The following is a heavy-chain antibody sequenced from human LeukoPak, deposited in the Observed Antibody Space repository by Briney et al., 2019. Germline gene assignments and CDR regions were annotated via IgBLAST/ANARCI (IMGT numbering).Heavy chain of an antibody. J-gene: IGHJ4*02. CDR1: GGSISSYY. D-gene: IGHD3-3*01. CDR3: ARAREGRFLDDFDY. CDR2: IYYSGST. Sequence: SETLSLTCTVSGGSISSYYWSWIRQPPGKGLEWIGYIYYSGSTNYNPSLKNRVTISVDTSKNQFSLKLSSVTAADTAVYYCARAREGRFLDDFDYWGQGTLVTVSS. V-gene: IGHV4-59*01.